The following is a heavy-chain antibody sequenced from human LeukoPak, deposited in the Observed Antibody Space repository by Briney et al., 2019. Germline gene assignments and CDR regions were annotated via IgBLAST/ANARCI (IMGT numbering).Heavy chain of an antibody. CDR2: IWYDGSNK. V-gene: IGHV3-33*08. Sequence: GRSLRLSCAASGFTFSSYGMHWVRQAPGKGLEWVAVIWYDGSNKYYADSVKGRFTISRDNSKNTLYLQMNSLRAEDTAVYYCARDNYYDSSGYYRYYFDYWGQGTLVTVSS. CDR3: ARDNYYDSSGYYRYYFDY. D-gene: IGHD3-22*01. J-gene: IGHJ4*02. CDR1: GFTFSSYG.